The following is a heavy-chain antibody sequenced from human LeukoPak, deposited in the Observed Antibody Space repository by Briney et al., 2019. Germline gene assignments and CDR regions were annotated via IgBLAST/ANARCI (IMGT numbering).Heavy chain of an antibody. Sequence: PLETLSLTCTVSGGSMTTHHWNWIRQPPGKGLEWIGYIYYSGSTNYNPSLKSRVTISVDTSKNQFSLKLSSVTAADTAVYYCARGGPYDAFDIWGQGTMVTVSS. CDR3: ARGGPYDAFDI. J-gene: IGHJ3*02. CDR1: GGSMTTHH. V-gene: IGHV4-59*11. CDR2: IYYSGST.